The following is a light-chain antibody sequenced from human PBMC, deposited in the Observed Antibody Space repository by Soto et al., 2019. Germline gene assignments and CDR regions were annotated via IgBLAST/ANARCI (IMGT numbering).Light chain of an antibody. V-gene: IGKV1-9*01. Sequence: DIQLTQSPSFLSASVGDRVTITCRASQGISSYLAWYQQKPGKAPKLLIYAASTLQSGVPSRFSGSGSGTEFTLTISSPQPEDFATYYCQQFKSYPLTFGGGTKVEIK. J-gene: IGKJ4*01. CDR3: QQFKSYPLT. CDR1: QGISSY. CDR2: AAS.